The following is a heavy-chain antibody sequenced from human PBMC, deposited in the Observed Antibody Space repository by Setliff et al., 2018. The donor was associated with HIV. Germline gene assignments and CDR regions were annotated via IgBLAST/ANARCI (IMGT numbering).Heavy chain of an antibody. J-gene: IGHJ4*02. V-gene: IGHV4-61*02. D-gene: IGHD1-7*01. CDR3: AREFRTGTYYFDY. CDR2: IYTSGST. CDR1: GGSISSGSYY. Sequence: PSETLSLTCTVSGGSISSGSYYWGWIRQPPGKGLEWIGRIYTSGSTNYNPSLKSRVTISVDTSKNQFSLNLSSVTAADTAVYFCAREFRTGTYYFDYWGQGTLVTVSS.